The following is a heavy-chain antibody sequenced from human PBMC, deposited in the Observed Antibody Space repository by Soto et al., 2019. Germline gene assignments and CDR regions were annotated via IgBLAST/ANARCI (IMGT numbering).Heavy chain of an antibody. CDR3: ARGSRDTALGLPRFAF. J-gene: IGHJ4*02. CDR1: GGSFNSDGYY. V-gene: IGHV4-31*03. CDR2: IYSSGTT. D-gene: IGHD5-18*01. Sequence: QVQLQESGPGLVKPSQTLSLTCTVSGGSFNSDGYYWSWIRQHPEKGLEWIGYIYSSGTTYYNPSLRRRISISMDTSKNQFSLELTSVTAADTAVYFCARGSRDTALGLPRFAFWGQGTLVTVSS.